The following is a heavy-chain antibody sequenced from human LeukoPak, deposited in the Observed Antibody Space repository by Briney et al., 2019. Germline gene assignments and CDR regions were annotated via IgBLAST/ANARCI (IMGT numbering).Heavy chain of an antibody. J-gene: IGHJ4*02. CDR1: GYAFTSYY. Sequence: ASVKVSCKASGYAFTSYYMHWVRQAPGQGLEWMGIINPSGGSTSYAQKFQGRVTMTRDTSTSTVYMELSSLRSEDTAVYYCATSKRRYEGFDYWGQGTLVTVSP. CDR3: ATSKRRYEGFDY. V-gene: IGHV1-46*01. D-gene: IGHD1-1*01. CDR2: INPSGGST.